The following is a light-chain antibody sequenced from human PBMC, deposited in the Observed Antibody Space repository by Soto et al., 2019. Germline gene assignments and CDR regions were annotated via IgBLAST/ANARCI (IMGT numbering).Light chain of an antibody. V-gene: IGKV1-5*03. J-gene: IGKJ1*01. CDR3: QQYNSYSRT. CDR1: QSISSW. CDR2: KAS. Sequence: DFQMTQSPSTMSATEGHRVTITYQASQSISSWLAWYQQKPGKAPKILIYKASSLESGVPSRFSGSGSGTEFTLTLSSLQPDDLATDDCQQYNSYSRTCGQGTKVDIK.